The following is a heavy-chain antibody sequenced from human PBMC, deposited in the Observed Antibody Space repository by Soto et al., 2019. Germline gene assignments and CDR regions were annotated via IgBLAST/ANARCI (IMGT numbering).Heavy chain of an antibody. CDR2: IIPIFGTA. Sequence: GASVKVSCXASGGTFSSYAISWVRQSPGQGLEWMGGIIPIFGTANYAQKFQGRVTITADESTSTAYMELSSLRSEYTSVYYCARERRTGVFDYWGQGTLVTVSS. J-gene: IGHJ4*02. D-gene: IGHD7-27*01. CDR1: GGTFSSYA. V-gene: IGHV1-69*13. CDR3: ARERRTGVFDY.